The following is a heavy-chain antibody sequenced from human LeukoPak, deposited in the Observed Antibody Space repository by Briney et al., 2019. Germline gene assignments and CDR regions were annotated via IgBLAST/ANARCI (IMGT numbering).Heavy chain of an antibody. V-gene: IGHV3-30*01. CDR2: ISYDGSDK. J-gene: IGHJ4*02. CDR3: ARETDFWSGNYPPDY. CDR1: GFTFSRYA. Sequence: GGSLRLSCAASGFTFSRYAMHWVRQAPGKGLECVAIISYDGSDKYYADSVKGRFTISRDDSKNTLYLQMKSLRPEATALYFCARETDFWSGNYPPDYWGQGTLVTVSS. D-gene: IGHD3-3*01.